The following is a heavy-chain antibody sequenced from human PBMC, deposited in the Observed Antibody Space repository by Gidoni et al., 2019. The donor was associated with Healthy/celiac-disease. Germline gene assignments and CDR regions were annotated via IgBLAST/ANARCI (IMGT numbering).Heavy chain of an antibody. CDR1: GFTFSNAW. CDR2: IKSKTDGGTT. J-gene: IGHJ6*02. D-gene: IGHD3-10*01. CDR3: TTDMSLRLVQGVINYYDMDV. Sequence: EVQLVESGGGLVKPGGSLRLSCAASGFTFSNAWMSWVRQAPGKGLEWVGRIKSKTDGGTTDYAAPVKGRFTISRDDSKNTLYLQMNSLKTEDTAVYYCTTDMSLRLVQGVINYYDMDVWGQGTTVTVSS. V-gene: IGHV3-15*01.